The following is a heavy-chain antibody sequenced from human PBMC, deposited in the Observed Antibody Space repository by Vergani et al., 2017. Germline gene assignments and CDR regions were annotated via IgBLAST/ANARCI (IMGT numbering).Heavy chain of an antibody. D-gene: IGHD3-3*01. J-gene: IGHJ6*02. CDR3: ARIDVSWADFWRGPIYYYYYGMDV. CDR1: GFSLSNARMG. V-gene: IGHV2-26*01. CDR2: SFSNNDK. Sequence: QVTLKESGPVLVEPTETLTLTCTVSGFSLSNARMGVSWIRQPPGKALDWLAHSFSNNDKSYSTFLKSRLTITKDTSNSQVVLTMTNTDPMDTSTYYCARIDVSWADFWRGPIYYYYYGMDVWSQGTTVTVSS.